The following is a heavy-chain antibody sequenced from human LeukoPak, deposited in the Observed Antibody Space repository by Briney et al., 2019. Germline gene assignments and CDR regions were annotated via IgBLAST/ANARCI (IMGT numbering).Heavy chain of an antibody. J-gene: IGHJ6*03. D-gene: IGHD3-3*01. CDR2: ISGSGGST. CDR3: AKARYDFWSGFQTPYYMDV. CDR1: GFTFSSYA. V-gene: IGHV3-23*01. Sequence: PGGSLRLSCAASGFTFSSYAMSWVRQAPGKGLEWVSAISGSGGSTYYADSVKGRFTISRDNSKNTLYLQMNSLRAEDTAVYYCAKARYDFWSGFQTPYYMDVWGKATTVTVSS.